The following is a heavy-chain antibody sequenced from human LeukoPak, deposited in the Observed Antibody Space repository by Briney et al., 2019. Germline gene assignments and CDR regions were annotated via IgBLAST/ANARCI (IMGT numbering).Heavy chain of an antibody. J-gene: IGHJ4*02. CDR3: AKRGVVIRVILVGFYKEAYYFDS. D-gene: IGHD3-22*01. Sequence: GGSLRLSCAVSGITLSNYGMSWVRQAPGKGLEWVAGISGSAGGTYYADSVKGRFTISRDNAKNALYLQLNNLRAEDTAVYFCAKRGVVIRVILVGFYKEAYYFDSWGQGALVTVSS. CDR1: GITLSNYG. CDR2: ISGSAGGT. V-gene: IGHV3-23*01.